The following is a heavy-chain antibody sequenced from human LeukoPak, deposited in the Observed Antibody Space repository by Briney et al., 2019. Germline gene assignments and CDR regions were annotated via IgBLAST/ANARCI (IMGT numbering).Heavy chain of an antibody. Sequence: PGGSLRLSCAAPGFTFSNAWMSWVRQAPGKGLKWVGRIKSKTDGGTTDYAAPVRGRFTISRDDSKNTFYLQMNSLKIEDTAVYYCTTVGLDYYDSSGYPRGDWFDPWGQGTLVTVSS. J-gene: IGHJ5*02. CDR2: IKSKTDGGTT. CDR3: TTVGLDYYDSSGYPRGDWFDP. D-gene: IGHD3-22*01. V-gene: IGHV3-15*05. CDR1: GFTFSNAW.